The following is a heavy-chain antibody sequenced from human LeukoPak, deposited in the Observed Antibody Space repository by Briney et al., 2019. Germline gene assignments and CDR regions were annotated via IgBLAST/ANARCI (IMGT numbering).Heavy chain of an antibody. CDR1: GGSISSSSYY. D-gene: IGHD3-9*01. Sequence: SETLSLTCTVSGGSISSSSYYWGWIRQPPGKGLEWIGSIYYSGSTYYNPSLKSRVTISVDTSKNQFSLKLSSVTAADTAVYYCARHGHYDILTGYGFDYWGQGTPVTVSS. V-gene: IGHV4-39*01. CDR2: IYYSGST. J-gene: IGHJ4*02. CDR3: ARHGHYDILTGYGFDY.